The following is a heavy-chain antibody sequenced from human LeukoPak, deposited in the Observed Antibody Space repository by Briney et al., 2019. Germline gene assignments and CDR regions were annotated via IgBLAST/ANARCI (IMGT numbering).Heavy chain of an antibody. CDR2: MHHSGSS. V-gene: IGHV4-30-4*01. J-gene: IGHJ5*02. D-gene: IGHD4-17*01. CDR3: ARAFTTVTTGNWFDP. Sequence: SETLSLTCTVSGGSISSGDYYWSWIRQPPGKGLEWIGYMHHSGSSYYNPSLKSRVTISVDTSKNQFSLKLSSVTAADTAVYYCARAFTTVTTGNWFDPWGQGTLVTVSS. CDR1: GGSISSGDYY.